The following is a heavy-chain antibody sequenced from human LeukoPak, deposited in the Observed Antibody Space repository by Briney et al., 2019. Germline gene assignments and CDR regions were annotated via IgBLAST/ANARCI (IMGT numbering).Heavy chain of an antibody. CDR2: INHSGST. Sequence: SETLSLTCAVYGGSFSGYYWSWIRQPPGKGLEWIGEINHSGSTNYNPSLKSRVTISVDTSKNQFSLKLSSVTAADTAVYYCAREVVGSLAGYDYWGQGTLVTVSS. CDR3: AREVVGSLAGYDY. CDR1: GGSFSGYY. J-gene: IGHJ4*02. D-gene: IGHD2-15*01. V-gene: IGHV4-34*01.